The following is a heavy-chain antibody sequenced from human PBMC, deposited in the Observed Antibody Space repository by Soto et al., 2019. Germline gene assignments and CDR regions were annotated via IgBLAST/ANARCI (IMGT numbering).Heavy chain of an antibody. J-gene: IGHJ4*02. CDR2: IDVGGGGT. D-gene: IGHD6-6*01. Sequence: PGGSLRLSCAASGFTLSSCVMTWVCQAPGKGLEWVSGIDVGGGGTYYADSVKGRFTISRDNSKNTLYLQMNSLGADDTAVYYCAKGPEQLVHGVFDYWGQGVLVTVSS. CDR1: GFTLSSCV. CDR3: AKGPEQLVHGVFDY. V-gene: IGHV3-23*01.